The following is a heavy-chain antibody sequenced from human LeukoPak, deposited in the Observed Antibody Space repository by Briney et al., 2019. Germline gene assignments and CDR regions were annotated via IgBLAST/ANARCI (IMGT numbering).Heavy chain of an antibody. D-gene: IGHD5-18*01. CDR3: ARVTYFDY. Sequence: PGGSLRLSCAASGFTFSSYAMHWVRQAPGKGLEWVAVISYDGSNKYYADSVKGRFTTSRDNSKNTLYLQMNSLRAEDTAVYYCARVTYFDYWGQGTLVTVSS. J-gene: IGHJ4*02. CDR1: GFTFSSYA. V-gene: IGHV3-30*01. CDR2: ISYDGSNK.